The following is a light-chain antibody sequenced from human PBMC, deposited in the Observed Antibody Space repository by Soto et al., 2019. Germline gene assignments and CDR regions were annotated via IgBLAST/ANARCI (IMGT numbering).Light chain of an antibody. CDR2: GAS. CDR3: QQYDTSPPTT. J-gene: IGKJ5*01. Sequence: PGDRATLSCRSGQSAYSSYLSWYQQKPGQAPRLLIYGASNRATGIPDRFSGIGSGAVFTLTIAGLEPEDFAVYYCQQYDTSPPTTFGQGTRLEIK. CDR1: QSAYSSY. V-gene: IGKV3-20*01.